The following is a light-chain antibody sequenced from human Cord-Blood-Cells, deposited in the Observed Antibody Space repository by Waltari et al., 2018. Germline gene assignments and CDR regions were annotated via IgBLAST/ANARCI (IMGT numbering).Light chain of an antibody. CDR2: EGS. CDR3: CSYAGSSTYV. J-gene: IGLJ1*01. V-gene: IGLV2-23*01. CDR1: SSDVGSYNL. Sequence: QSALTQPASVSGSPGQSITISCTGTSSDVGSYNLVSWYQQHPGKAPKRMIYEGSKRPSGVSKRFSGSKSDNTASLTISGLQAEDEADYYCCSYAGSSTYVFGTGTKVTVL.